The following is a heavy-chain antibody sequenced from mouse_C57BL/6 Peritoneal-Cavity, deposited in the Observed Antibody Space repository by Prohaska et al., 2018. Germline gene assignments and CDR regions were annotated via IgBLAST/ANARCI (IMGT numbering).Heavy chain of an antibody. D-gene: IGHD3-2*02. CDR1: GYAFSSSW. Sequence: QVQLQQSGPELVKPGASVKISCKASGYAFSSSWMNWVNQRPGKGLEWIGRIYPGDGDTNYNGKFKGKATLTADKSSSTAYMQLSSLTSEDSAVYFCARCLRLGYFDYWGQGTTLTVSS. CDR3: ARCLRLGYFDY. V-gene: IGHV1-82*01. CDR2: IYPGDGDT. J-gene: IGHJ2*01.